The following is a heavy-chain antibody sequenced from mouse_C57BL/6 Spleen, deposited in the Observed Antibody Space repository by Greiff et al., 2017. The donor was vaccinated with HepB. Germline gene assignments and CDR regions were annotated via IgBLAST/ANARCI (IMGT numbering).Heavy chain of an antibody. CDR3: ARGHNCGSSAYAMDY. J-gene: IGHJ4*01. CDR1: GYTFTSYW. Sequence: VQLQQPGAELVKPGASVKLSCKASGYTFTSYWITWVKQRPGQGLEWIGDIYPGSGSTNYNEKFKGKATLTVDTSSSTAYMQLSSLTSEDSAVYYGARGHNCGSSAYAMDYWGQGTSVTVSS. D-gene: IGHD1-1*01. V-gene: IGHV1-55*01. CDR2: IYPGSGST.